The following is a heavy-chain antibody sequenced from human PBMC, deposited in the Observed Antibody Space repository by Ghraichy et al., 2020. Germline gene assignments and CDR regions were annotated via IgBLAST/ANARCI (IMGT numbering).Heavy chain of an antibody. D-gene: IGHD6-13*01. V-gene: IGHV4-59*08. CDR3: AAGRGGIAAAGTWFDP. CDR2: IYYSGTT. J-gene: IGHJ5*02. Sequence: SETLSLTCTVSGDSISSYYWSWIRQPPGKGLEWIGYIYYSGTTNYNPSLKSRVTISVDTSKNQFSLNLSSVTAADTAVYYCAAGRGGIAAAGTWFDPWGQGTLVTVSS. CDR1: GDSISSYY.